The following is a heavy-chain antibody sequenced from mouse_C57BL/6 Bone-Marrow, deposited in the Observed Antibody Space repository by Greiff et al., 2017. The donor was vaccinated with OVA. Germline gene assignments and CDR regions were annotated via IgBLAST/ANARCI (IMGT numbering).Heavy chain of an antibody. J-gene: IGHJ4*01. D-gene: IGHD2-5*01. V-gene: IGHV5-6*01. CDR2: ISSGGSYT. Sequence: EVQLQESGGDLVKPGGSLKLSCAASGFTFSSYGMSWVRQTPDKRLEWVATISSGGSYTYYPDSVKGRFTISRDNAKNTLYLQMSSLKSEDTAMYYCARHGDYSNGGAMDYWGQGTSVTVSS. CDR3: ARHGDYSNGGAMDY. CDR1: GFTFSSYG.